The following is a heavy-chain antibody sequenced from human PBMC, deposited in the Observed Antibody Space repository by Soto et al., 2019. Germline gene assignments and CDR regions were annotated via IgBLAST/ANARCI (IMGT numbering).Heavy chain of an antibody. J-gene: IGHJ5*02. CDR2: ISESGDNA. V-gene: IGHV3-23*01. CDR3: AKGGYIYGLDP. Sequence: PGGSLRLSCAASGFPFNTYAMSWVRQAPGKGPEWVSAISESGDNAFYADSVQGRFTISRDNSYNSLYLQMNSLRAEDTALYFCAKGGYIYGLDPWGQGTLLTVSS. CDR1: GFPFNTYA. D-gene: IGHD5-18*01.